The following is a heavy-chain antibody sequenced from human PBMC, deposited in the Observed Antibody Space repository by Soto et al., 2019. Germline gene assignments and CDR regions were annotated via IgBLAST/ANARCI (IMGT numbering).Heavy chain of an antibody. V-gene: IGHV4-34*01. Sequence: QVQLQQWGAGLLKPSETLSLTCAVYGGSFSGYYWSWIRQPPGKGLEWIGEINHSGSTNYNPSLKSRVTISADTSKIQFSLKLSSVTAADTAVYYCARVRDYSGSGSYSSYNWFAPWGQGTLVTVSS. CDR1: GGSFSGYY. CDR3: ARVRDYSGSGSYSSYNWFAP. J-gene: IGHJ5*02. D-gene: IGHD3-10*01. CDR2: INHSGST.